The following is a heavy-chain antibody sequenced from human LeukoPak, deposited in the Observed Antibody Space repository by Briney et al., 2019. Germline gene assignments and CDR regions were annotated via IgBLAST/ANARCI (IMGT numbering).Heavy chain of an antibody. V-gene: IGHV1-18*01. CDR3: AITYYYDSSGSYYEYFPH. D-gene: IGHD3-22*01. J-gene: IGHJ1*01. CDR1: GYTFTSNG. CDR2: ISAYNGNT. Sequence: ASVKVSCKASGYTFTSNGMSWVRQAPGQGLEWMGWISAYNGNTNYAQKLQGRVTMTTDTSTSTGYMELRSLRSDDTAVYYCAITYYYDSSGSYYEYFPHWGQGTLVTVSS.